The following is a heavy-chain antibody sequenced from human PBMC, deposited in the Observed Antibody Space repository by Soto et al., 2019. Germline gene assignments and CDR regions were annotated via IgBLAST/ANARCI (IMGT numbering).Heavy chain of an antibody. Sequence: GAPVKASWEACGDGFPICYMQWVRQVPGQGLEWMGWINPNSGGKNYAQKFQGRVTMTRDTSISTAYMELSRLRSHDTAVYYWARDRVISGATLEYWGPGTLVTVSS. V-gene: IGHV1-2*02. D-gene: IGHD2-2*01. J-gene: IGHJ4*02. CDR2: INPNSGGK. CDR3: ARDRVISGATLEY. CDR1: GDGFPICY.